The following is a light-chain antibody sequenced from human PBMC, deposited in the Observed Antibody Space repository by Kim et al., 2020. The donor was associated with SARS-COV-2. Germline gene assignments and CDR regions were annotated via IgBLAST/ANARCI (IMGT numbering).Light chain of an antibody. CDR3: EMWDSNSGPHVV. CDR2: YDN. V-gene: IGLV3-21*04. CDR1: DLGSHS. J-gene: IGLJ3*02. Sequence: PGKQARITCGGNDLGSHSVHWYQQKSGQAPVLIISYDNDRPSGIPERFSGSTSGNTATLTISRVGAGDEADYYCEMWDSNSGPHVVFGGGTQLTVL.